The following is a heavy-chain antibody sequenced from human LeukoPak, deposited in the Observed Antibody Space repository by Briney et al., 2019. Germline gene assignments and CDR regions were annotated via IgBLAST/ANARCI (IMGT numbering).Heavy chain of an antibody. V-gene: IGHV3-49*03. D-gene: IGHD3-22*01. CDR2: IRGKNYGCTT. CDR3: SRVSIRTFTLAIVVRGPDVFDI. Sequence: GGSLRLSCTASGFTSGDYALTWFRQAPGKGLEWVGFIRGKNYGCTTEYAESVKGPFTISKDYSQNIPYLQMNSLEIEDTAVYYCSRVSIRTFTLAIVVRGPDVFDIWGRGTMVTVSS. CDR1: GFTSGDYA. J-gene: IGHJ3*02.